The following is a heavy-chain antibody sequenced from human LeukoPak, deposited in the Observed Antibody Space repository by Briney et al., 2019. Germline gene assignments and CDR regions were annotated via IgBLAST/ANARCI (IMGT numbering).Heavy chain of an antibody. D-gene: IGHD3-10*01. CDR1: GGSIRMSSYF. J-gene: IGHJ3*02. V-gene: IGHV4-39*01. Sequence: SETLSLTCTVSGGSIRMSSYFWGWIRQPPGKGLEWIGTIYYVGYTYYNPSLKSRFAISVDTSKDQFSLKLSSVTAADTAVYYCARHVGYYYGSGTYSPDAFDIRGQGTMLTVSS. CDR2: IYYVGYT. CDR3: ARHVGYYYGSGTYSPDAFDI.